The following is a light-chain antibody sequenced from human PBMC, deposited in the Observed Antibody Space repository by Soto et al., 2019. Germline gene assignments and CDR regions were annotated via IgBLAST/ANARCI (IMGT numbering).Light chain of an antibody. CDR1: QGIRSD. CDR2: DAS. V-gene: IGKV1-6*01. Sequence: AIQMTQSPSSLSASVGDRVTITCRASQGIRSDLGWYQQKPGRAPKFLIYDASSLQSGVPSRFSGSGSGTDFTLTISSLQPEDFATYYCLQDHNYPYTFGQGTKVDIK. CDR3: LQDHNYPYT. J-gene: IGKJ2*01.